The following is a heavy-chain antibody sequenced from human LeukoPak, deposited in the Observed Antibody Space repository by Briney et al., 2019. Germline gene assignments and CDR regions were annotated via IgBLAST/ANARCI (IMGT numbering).Heavy chain of an antibody. V-gene: IGHV5-51*01. CDR3: ARALVGAATLSY. J-gene: IGHJ4*02. CDR2: FYPGDSDT. CDR1: GYSFTTYW. D-gene: IGHD1-26*01. Sequence: GEPLKISCKGSGYSFTTYWIAWLPQMPGKGLEWIEFFYPGDSDTRYNPSFQGQVTLAAAKSISTAYLQWSSLKASDTAIYYCARALVGAATLSYWGQGTLVTVSS.